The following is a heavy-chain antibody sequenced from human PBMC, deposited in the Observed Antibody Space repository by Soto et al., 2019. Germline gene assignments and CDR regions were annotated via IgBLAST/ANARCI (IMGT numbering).Heavy chain of an antibody. CDR3: ARSFVVVPAAIPITTPEYYYYGMDV. V-gene: IGHV1-18*04. J-gene: IGHJ6*02. Sequence: ASVKVSCKASGYTFTSYGISWVRQAPGQGLEWMGWISAYNGNTNYAQKLQGRVTMTTDTSTSTAYMELRSLRSDETAVYYCARSFVVVPAAIPITTPEYYYYGMDVWGQGTTVTVYS. CDR2: ISAYNGNT. D-gene: IGHD2-2*02. CDR1: GYTFTSYG.